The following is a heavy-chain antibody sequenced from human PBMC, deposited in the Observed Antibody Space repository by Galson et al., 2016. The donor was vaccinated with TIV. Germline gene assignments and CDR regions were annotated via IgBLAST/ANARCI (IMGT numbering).Heavy chain of an antibody. CDR3: AGGATSDWSFAY. V-gene: IGHV1-3*01. CDR1: GYTFTTYA. D-gene: IGHD6-19*01. J-gene: IGHJ4*01. CDR2: INAGNGDT. Sequence: SVKVSCKASGYTFTTYAIHWVRKAPGHGLEWMGWINAGNGDTKYSQKFQGRVTISRDTSASTAYMELSSLTSEDTAMYYCAGGATSDWSFAYWGHAALVTVSS.